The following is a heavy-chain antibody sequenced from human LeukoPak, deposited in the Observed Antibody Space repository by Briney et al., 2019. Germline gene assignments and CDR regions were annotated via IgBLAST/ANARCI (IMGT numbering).Heavy chain of an antibody. CDR3: ARGPLGYCSGGSCYGLVRWFDP. CDR1: GGSFSGYY. CDR2: INHSGST. V-gene: IGHV4-34*01. J-gene: IGHJ5*02. D-gene: IGHD2-15*01. Sequence: SEALSLTCAVYGGSFSGYYWSWLRQPPGKGLEWIGEINHSGSTNYNPSLKSRATISVDTSKNQFSLKLSSVTAADTAVYYCARGPLGYCSGGSCYGLVRWFDPWGQGTLVTVSS.